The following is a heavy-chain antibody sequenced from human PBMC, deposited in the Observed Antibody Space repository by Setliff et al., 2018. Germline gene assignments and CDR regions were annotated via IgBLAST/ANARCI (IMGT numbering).Heavy chain of an antibody. V-gene: IGHV2-70*11. CDR3: ARSRYELPHYYFDY. D-gene: IGHD1-7*01. Sequence: SGPTLVNPTQTLTLTCTFSGFSLTTSGTCVTWIRQPPGKALEWLARIDWDGDKYYNTSLRTRLTLSKDTSKNQVFLTMTNMDPVDTATYCCARSRYELPHYYFDYWGQGILVTSPQ. CDR1: GFSLTTSGTC. CDR2: IDWDGDK. J-gene: IGHJ4*02.